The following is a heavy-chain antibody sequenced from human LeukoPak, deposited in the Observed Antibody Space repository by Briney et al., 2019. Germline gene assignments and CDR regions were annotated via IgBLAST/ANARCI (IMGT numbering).Heavy chain of an antibody. J-gene: IGHJ4*02. CDR1: GDSISSDKW. D-gene: IGHD6-19*01. CDR2: FHERVST. V-gene: IGHV4-4*02. Sequence: ETSETLSLTCAVSGDSISSDKWWSWVRQPPGKGLEYIGEFHERVSTNYNPSLKSRLTISVDKSKNRFSLKLYSVTAADTAVYYCACHSGWSGPSEWGQGTLVTVSS. CDR3: ACHSGWSGPSE.